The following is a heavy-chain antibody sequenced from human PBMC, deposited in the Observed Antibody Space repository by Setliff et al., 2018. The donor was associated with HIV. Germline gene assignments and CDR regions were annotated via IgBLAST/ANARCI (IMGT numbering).Heavy chain of an antibody. V-gene: IGHV4-4*07. D-gene: IGHD3-10*01. Sequence: SETLSLTCNFSGNSFSGYHWNWIRQPAGKGLEWLGRIYYTGSTEYNPSLKSRLTMSMDTSKDQFSLRLVSLTTADTAVYYCARSIYGSGTYPLDVWGPGTLVTVSS. J-gene: IGHJ4*02. CDR1: GNSFSGYH. CDR3: ARSIYGSGTYPLDV. CDR2: IYYTGST.